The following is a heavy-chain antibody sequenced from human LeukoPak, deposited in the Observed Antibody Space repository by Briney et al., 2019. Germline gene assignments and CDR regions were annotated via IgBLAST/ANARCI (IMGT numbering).Heavy chain of an antibody. J-gene: IGHJ4*02. V-gene: IGHV4-38-2*02. D-gene: IGHD4-23*01. CDR2: MYRSGNT. CDR3: ARETPTVVFDY. Sequence: SETLSLTCTVSGYSISSGYYWGWIRQPPGKGLEWIGSMYRSGNTYHNPSLKSRVTISIDTSKNQFSLKLSSVTAADTAVYYCARETPTVVFDYWGQGTLVTVSS. CDR1: GYSISSGYY.